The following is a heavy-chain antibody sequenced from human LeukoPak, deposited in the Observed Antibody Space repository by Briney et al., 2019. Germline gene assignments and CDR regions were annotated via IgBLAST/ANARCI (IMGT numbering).Heavy chain of an antibody. CDR2: INHSGST. J-gene: IGHJ4*02. CDR3: ARGRYYSESDY. V-gene: IGHV4-34*01. Sequence: PGGSLRLSCAASGFTFSSYGMSWIRQPPGKGLEWIGEINHSGSTNYNPSLKSRVTISVDTSKNQFSLKLSSVTAADTAVYYCARGRYYSESDYWGQGTLVTVSS. CDR1: GFTFSSYG. D-gene: IGHD2-21*01.